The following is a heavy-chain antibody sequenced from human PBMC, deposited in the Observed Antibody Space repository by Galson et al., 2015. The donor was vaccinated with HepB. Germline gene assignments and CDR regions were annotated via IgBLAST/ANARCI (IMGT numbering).Heavy chain of an antibody. Sequence: SVKVSCKASGYTFTSYAMHWVRQAPGQRLEWMGWINAGNGNTKYSQKFQGRVTITRDTSASTAYMELSSLRSEDTAVYYCAGELGSYQPFGYWGQGTLVTVSS. CDR3: AGELGSYQPFGY. CDR1: GYTFTSYA. V-gene: IGHV1-3*01. D-gene: IGHD1-26*01. CDR2: INAGNGNT. J-gene: IGHJ4*02.